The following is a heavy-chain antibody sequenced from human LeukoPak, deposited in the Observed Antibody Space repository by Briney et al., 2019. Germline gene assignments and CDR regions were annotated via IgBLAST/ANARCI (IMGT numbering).Heavy chain of an antibody. Sequence: PGGSLRLSCAASGFTFGSYAMSWVRQAPGKGLEWVSFISPNADRTSKADSVEGRFTISRDNPRNTLYLQMNSLRDDDTAVYHCAIMHGYYDGSGYWVQWGQGTLVTVSS. D-gene: IGHD3-22*01. CDR2: ISPNADRT. V-gene: IGHV3-23*01. J-gene: IGHJ4*02. CDR3: AIMHGYYDGSGYWVQ. CDR1: GFTFGSYA.